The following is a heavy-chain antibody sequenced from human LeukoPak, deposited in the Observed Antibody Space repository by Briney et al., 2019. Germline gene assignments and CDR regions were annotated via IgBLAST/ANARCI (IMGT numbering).Heavy chain of an antibody. J-gene: IGHJ4*02. CDR1: GFTFSSYG. V-gene: IGHV3-30*02. CDR3: ANVQGIAVAGTIDY. D-gene: IGHD6-19*01. Sequence: PGGSLRLSCAASGFTFSSYGMHWVRQAPGKGLEWVAFIRYDGSNKYYADSVKGRFTISRDNSKNTLYLQMNSLRAEDTAVYYCANVQGIAVAGTIDYWGQGTLVIVSS. CDR2: IRYDGSNK.